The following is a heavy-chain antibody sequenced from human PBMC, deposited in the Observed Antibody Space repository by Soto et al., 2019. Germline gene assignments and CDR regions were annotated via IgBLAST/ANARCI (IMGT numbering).Heavy chain of an antibody. CDR1: GGSISSGGYS. J-gene: IGHJ6*02. CDR2: IYHSGTT. D-gene: IGHD4-17*01. V-gene: IGHV4-30-2*01. CDR3: ARAHYGDYGYGMDV. Sequence: QLQLQESGSGLVKPSQTLSLTCAVSGGSISSGGYSWSWIRQPPGKGLEWIGYIYHSGTTYYNPSLKSRVTISVDRTKTQFSLKLSSVTAAHTAVYYCARAHYGDYGYGMDVWGQGTTVTVSS.